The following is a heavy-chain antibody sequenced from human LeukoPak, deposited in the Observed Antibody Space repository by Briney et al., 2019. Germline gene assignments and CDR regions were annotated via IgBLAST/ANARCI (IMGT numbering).Heavy chain of an antibody. D-gene: IGHD2-15*01. CDR1: GFTFSYAW. CDR3: ARGPVRAAPIY. CDR2: IRSKAYGGTT. V-gene: IGHV3-49*04. J-gene: IGHJ4*02. Sequence: GGSLRLSCAASGFTFSYAWMSWVRQAPGKGLEWVGFIRSKAYGGTTEYAASVKGRFTISRDDSKSIAYLQMNSLKTEDTAVYYCARGPVRAAPIYWGQGTLVTVSS.